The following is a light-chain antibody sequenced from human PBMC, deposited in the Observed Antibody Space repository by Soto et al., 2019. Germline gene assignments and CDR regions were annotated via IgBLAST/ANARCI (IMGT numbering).Light chain of an antibody. CDR3: QQYGSSPEWT. CDR2: AAS. J-gene: IGKJ1*01. CDR1: QSVSSN. V-gene: IGKV3-20*01. Sequence: EIVMTQSPATLSVSPGERATLSCRASQSVSSNLAWYQQKPGQAPRLLIYAASSRATGIPDRFSGSGSGTDFTLTISRLEPEDFAVYYCQQYGSSPEWTFGQGTKVDI.